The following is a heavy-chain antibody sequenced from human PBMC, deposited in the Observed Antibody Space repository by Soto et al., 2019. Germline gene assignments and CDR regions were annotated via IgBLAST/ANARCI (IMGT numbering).Heavy chain of an antibody. Sequence: EVQLVESGGGLVQPGGSLRLSCAASGFTFSSYSMNWVRQAPGKGLEWVSYISSSSSTIYYADSVKGRFTISRDNAKNSLYLQMNRLRAEDTAVYYCARGNYDILTGYYPHYFDYWGQGTLVTVSS. CDR2: ISSSSSTI. CDR3: ARGNYDILTGYYPHYFDY. CDR1: GFTFSSYS. J-gene: IGHJ4*02. D-gene: IGHD3-9*01. V-gene: IGHV3-48*01.